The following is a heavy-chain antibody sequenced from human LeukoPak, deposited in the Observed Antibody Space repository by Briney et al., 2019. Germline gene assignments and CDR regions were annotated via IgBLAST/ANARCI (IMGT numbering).Heavy chain of an antibody. D-gene: IGHD1-7*01. CDR2: IRYAGSNK. CDR3: AWTHNWNYHDAFDI. CDR1: GFTFTSYG. Sequence: GGSLRLSCAASGFTFTSYGMHWVRQGPGKGLEWVAFIRYAGSNKYYGDSVKGRFTISRDNSKNTLYLQMNSLRAEDTAVYYCAWTHNWNYHDAFDIWGQGTMVTVSS. J-gene: IGHJ3*02. V-gene: IGHV3-30*02.